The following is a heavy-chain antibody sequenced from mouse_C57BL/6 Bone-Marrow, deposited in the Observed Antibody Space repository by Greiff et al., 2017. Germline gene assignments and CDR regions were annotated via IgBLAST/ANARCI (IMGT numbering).Heavy chain of an antibody. V-gene: IGHV1-76*01. CDR3: ARGVTTVVEV. J-gene: IGHJ1*03. D-gene: IGHD1-1*01. CDR1: GYTFTDYY. CDR2: IYPGSGNT. Sequence: QVQLQQSGAELVRPGASVKLSCKASGYTFTDYYINWVKQRPGQGLEWIARIYPGSGNTYYNEKFKGKATLTAEKSSSTAYMQLSSLTSEDSAVYFCARGVTTVVEVWGTGTTVTVSS.